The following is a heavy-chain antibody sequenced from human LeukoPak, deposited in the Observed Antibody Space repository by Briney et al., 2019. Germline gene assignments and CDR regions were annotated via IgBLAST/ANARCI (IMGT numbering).Heavy chain of an antibody. J-gene: IGHJ3*02. CDR2: IYYSGIT. CDR1: GGSISATGYF. D-gene: IGHD3/OR15-3a*01. CDR3: ARVDLQNAFDI. V-gene: IGHV4-39*07. Sequence: PSETLSLTCTVSGGSISATGYFWGWIHQPPGKGLEWIGSIYYSGITHYNPSLKSRVTISVDTSKNQFSLKLSSVTAADTAVYYCARVDLQNAFDIWGPGTVVTVSS.